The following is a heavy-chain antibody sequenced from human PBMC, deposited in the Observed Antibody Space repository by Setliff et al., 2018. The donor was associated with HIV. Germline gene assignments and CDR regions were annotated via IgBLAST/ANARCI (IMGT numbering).Heavy chain of an antibody. CDR3: ARVVTGGGNWFDP. J-gene: IGHJ5*02. D-gene: IGHD2-21*02. CDR1: GYTFTSYD. Sequence: ASVKVSCKASGYTFTSYDINWVRQATGQGLEWMGWMNPNSGNTGYAQKFQGRVTITRSTSISTAYMELSSLRSEDTAVYYCARVVTGGGNWFDPWGQGTLVSVSS. V-gene: IGHV1-8*03. CDR2: MNPNSGNT.